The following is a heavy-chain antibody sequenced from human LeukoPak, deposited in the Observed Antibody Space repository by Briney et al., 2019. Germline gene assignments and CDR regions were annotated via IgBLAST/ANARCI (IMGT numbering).Heavy chain of an antibody. V-gene: IGHV3-33*01. Sequence: GGSLRLSCAASGFTFSSYGMLWVRQAPGKGPEGVAVIWYDGSKKYYADSVKGRFTISRDNAKNTLYLQLNSLRAEDTAVYYCASDTVDTAVGIDYWGQGTLVTVSS. D-gene: IGHD5-18*01. CDR3: ASDTVDTAVGIDY. J-gene: IGHJ4*02. CDR1: GFTFSSYG. CDR2: IWYDGSKK.